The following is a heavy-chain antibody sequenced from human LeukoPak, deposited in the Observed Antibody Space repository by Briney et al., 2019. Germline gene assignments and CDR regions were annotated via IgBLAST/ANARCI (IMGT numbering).Heavy chain of an antibody. D-gene: IGHD3-3*01. J-gene: IGHJ5*02. CDR1: GYTFTSYG. CDR2: ISAYNGNT. CDR3: ARGGVGDYDFWSGYYPPNWFDP. Sequence: ASVKVSCKASGYTFTSYGISWVRQAPGQGLEWMGWISAYNGNTNYAQKLQGRVTMTTDTSTSTAYVELRSLRSDDTAVYYCARGGVGDYDFWSGYYPPNWFDPWGQGTLVTVSS. V-gene: IGHV1-18*01.